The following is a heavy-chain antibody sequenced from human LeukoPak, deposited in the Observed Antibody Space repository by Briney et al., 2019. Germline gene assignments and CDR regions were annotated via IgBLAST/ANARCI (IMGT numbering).Heavy chain of an antibody. J-gene: IGHJ3*02. CDR2: INAGNGNT. Sequence: GASVKVSCKASGYSFTSYPMHWVRQAPGRRLEWMGWINAGNGNTKYSQKFQGRVTITRDTSASTAYMELSSLRYEDTAVYYCARGFLYGDTAIGDAFDIWGQGTMVTVSS. V-gene: IGHV1-3*01. D-gene: IGHD5-18*01. CDR1: GYSFTSYP. CDR3: ARGFLYGDTAIGDAFDI.